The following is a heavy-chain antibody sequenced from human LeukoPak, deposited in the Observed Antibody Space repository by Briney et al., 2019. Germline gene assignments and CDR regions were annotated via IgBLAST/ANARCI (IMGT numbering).Heavy chain of an antibody. V-gene: IGHV4-59*01. CDR1: GGSISSYY. Sequence: SETLYLTCNVSGGSISSYYWSWIRQPPGKGLEWIGYIYYSGSTNYNPSLKSRVTISVDTSKNQFSLKLSSVTAADTAVYYCARAVLGYYYGSGSYYNWFDPWGQGTLVTVSS. J-gene: IGHJ5*02. D-gene: IGHD3-10*01. CDR3: ARAVLGYYYGSGSYYNWFDP. CDR2: IYYSGST.